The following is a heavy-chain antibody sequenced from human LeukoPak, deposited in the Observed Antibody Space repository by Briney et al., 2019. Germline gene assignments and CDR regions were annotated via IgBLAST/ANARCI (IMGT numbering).Heavy chain of an antibody. V-gene: IGHV4-34*01. J-gene: IGHJ3*02. CDR2: INHSGST. CDR3: ARGGARPRYSSGWYHAFDI. CDR1: GGSFSGHY. D-gene: IGHD6-19*01. Sequence: SETLSLTCAVYGGSFSGHYWSWIRQPPGKGLEWIGEINHSGSTNYNPSLKSRVTISVDTSKNQFSLKLSSVTAADTAVYYCARGGARPRYSSGWYHAFDIWGQGTMVTVSS.